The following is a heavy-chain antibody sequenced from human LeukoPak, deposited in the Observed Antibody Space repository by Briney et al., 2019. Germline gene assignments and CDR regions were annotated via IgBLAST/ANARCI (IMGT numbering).Heavy chain of an antibody. V-gene: IGHV3-30*18. CDR3: AKNADFDY. CDR2: ISYDGSNK. Sequence: GGSLRLSCAASGFTFSSYGMHWVRQAPGKGLEWVAVISYDGSNKYYADSVKGRFTISRDNSKNTLYLQMNSLRAEDTAVYYCAKNADFDYWGQGTLVTVSS. CDR1: GFTFSSYG. D-gene: IGHD2-8*01. J-gene: IGHJ4*02.